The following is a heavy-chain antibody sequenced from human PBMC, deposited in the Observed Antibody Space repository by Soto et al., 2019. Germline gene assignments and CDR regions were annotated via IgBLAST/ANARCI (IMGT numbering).Heavy chain of an antibody. CDR1: GFTFSRHW. CDR3: ARDTYGDYGQVLDY. V-gene: IGHV3-7*01. J-gene: IGHJ4*02. D-gene: IGHD4-17*01. CDR2: IKEDGSQK. Sequence: EVQLVESGGGLVQPGGSLRLSCAASGFTFSRHWMTWVRQAPGKGLEYVANIKEDGSQKYYVDSVKGRFTISRDNAKNSVYLQMNSPRAEDTALYYCARDTYGDYGQVLDYWGQGTLVTVSS.